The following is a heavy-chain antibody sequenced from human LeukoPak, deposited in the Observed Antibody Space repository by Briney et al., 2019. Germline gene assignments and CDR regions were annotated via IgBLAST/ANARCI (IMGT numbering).Heavy chain of an antibody. D-gene: IGHD4-23*01. Sequence: TGGSLRLSCAASGFSFSNCSMNWVRQAPGKGLEWVSSISSSSTYIYYADSLEGRFTISRDNVRNSLYLQMNSLRAEDTAVYYCAGDYEGNLAFDIWGLGTMVTVPS. CDR2: ISSSSTYI. J-gene: IGHJ3*02. CDR1: GFSFSNCS. V-gene: IGHV3-21*01. CDR3: AGDYEGNLAFDI.